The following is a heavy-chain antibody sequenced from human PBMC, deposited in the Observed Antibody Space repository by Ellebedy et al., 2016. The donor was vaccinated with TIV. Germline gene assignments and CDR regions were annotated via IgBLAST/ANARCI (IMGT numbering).Heavy chain of an antibody. Sequence: GGSLRLSXVASGFSFSSSGMYWVRQAPGKGLESVAVIWSDARNKYYADSVKGRFTISRDDSKNTAYLEMNSLRVEDTGVYYCTRAGNYRHDYWGQGTLVTVSS. CDR3: TRAGNYRHDY. CDR1: GFSFSSSG. J-gene: IGHJ4*02. CDR2: IWSDARNK. V-gene: IGHV3-33*01. D-gene: IGHD1-7*01.